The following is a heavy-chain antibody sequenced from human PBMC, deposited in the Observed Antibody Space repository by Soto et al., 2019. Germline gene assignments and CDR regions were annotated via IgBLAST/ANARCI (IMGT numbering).Heavy chain of an antibody. V-gene: IGHV1-3*05. CDR3: ARGHGSGSMSWFDP. Sequence: QVQLVQSGAEEKKPGASVKVSCKASGYTFASYAMHWVRQAPGQRLEWMGWINAGNGNTKYSQKFQGRVTITRDTSASTAYMELSSLRSEDTAVYYCARGHGSGSMSWFDPWGQGTLVTVSS. J-gene: IGHJ5*02. CDR2: INAGNGNT. CDR1: GYTFASYA. D-gene: IGHD3-10*01.